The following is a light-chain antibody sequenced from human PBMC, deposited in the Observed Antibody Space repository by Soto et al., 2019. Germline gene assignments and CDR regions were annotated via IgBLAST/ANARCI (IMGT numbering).Light chain of an antibody. CDR3: TAYTSTRTPYV. Sequence: QSALTQPASVSGSPGQSITISCAGTSTDVGLYTYVSWYQQHPGKAPKLIIYDVYNRPSGLSNRLSGSKSGNTASLTISGLKAEDEAAYYCTAYTSTRTPYVFGGGTELTV. CDR2: DVY. CDR1: STDVGLYTY. J-gene: IGLJ1*01. V-gene: IGLV2-14*01.